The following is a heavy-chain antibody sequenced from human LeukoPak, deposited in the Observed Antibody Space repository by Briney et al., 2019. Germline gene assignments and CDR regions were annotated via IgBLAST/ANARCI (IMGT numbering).Heavy chain of an antibody. CDR3: ARQRYYGSGSYYDPYNWFDP. CDR2: IYPGDSDT. J-gene: IGHJ5*02. V-gene: IGHV5-51*01. CDR1: GYSFTSYW. D-gene: IGHD3-10*01. Sequence: GESLKISCKGSGYSFTSYWIGWVPQMPGKGLEWMGIIYPGDSDTRYSPSCQGQVPISADKSISTAYLQWSSLKASDTAMYYCARQRYYGSGSYYDPYNWFDPWGQGTLVTVSS.